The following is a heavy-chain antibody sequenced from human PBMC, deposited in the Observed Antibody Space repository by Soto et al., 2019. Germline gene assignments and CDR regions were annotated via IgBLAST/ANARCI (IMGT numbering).Heavy chain of an antibody. D-gene: IGHD6-19*01. J-gene: IGHJ6*02. V-gene: IGHV1-18*01. CDR2: ISAYNGNT. CDR1: GYTFSSYG. Sequence: ASVKVSCKSSGYTFSSYGISWVRQAPGQGLEWMGRISAYNGNTNYAQKLQGRVTMTTDTSTSTAYMELRSLRSDDTAVYYCARISVAGHYGMDVWGQGTTVTVSS. CDR3: ARISVAGHYGMDV.